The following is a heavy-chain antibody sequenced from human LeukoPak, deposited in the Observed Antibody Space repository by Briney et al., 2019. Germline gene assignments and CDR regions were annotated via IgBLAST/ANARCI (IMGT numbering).Heavy chain of an antibody. CDR1: GGSISSYY. Sequence: SETLSLTCTVSGGSISSYYWSWIRQPPGKGLEWIGYIYYSGSTKYNPSLKSRVTISVDTSKNQFSLKLSSVTAADTAVYYCARGVHPYYDFWSGYYSYFDYWGQGTLVTVSS. V-gene: IGHV4-59*01. J-gene: IGHJ4*02. CDR3: ARGVHPYYDFWSGYYSYFDY. CDR2: IYYSGST. D-gene: IGHD3-3*01.